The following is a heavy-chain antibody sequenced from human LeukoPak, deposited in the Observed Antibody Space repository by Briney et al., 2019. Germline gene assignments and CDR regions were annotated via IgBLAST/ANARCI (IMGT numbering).Heavy chain of an antibody. D-gene: IGHD2-21*02. CDR2: INHSGST. J-gene: IGHJ4*02. CDR3: ARGLYCGGDCFNYFDY. V-gene: IGHV4-34*01. Sequence: PSETLSLTCAVYGGSFSGYYWSWIRQPPGKGLEWIGEINHSGSTNYNPSLKSRVIISVDTSKNQFSLKLSSVTAADTAVYYCARGLYCGGDCFNYFDYWGQGTLVTVSS. CDR1: GGSFSGYY.